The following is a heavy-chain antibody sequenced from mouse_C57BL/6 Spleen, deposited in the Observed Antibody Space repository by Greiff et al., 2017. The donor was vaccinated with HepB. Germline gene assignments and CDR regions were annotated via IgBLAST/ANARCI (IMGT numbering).Heavy chain of an antibody. CDR3: AREDWDEAMDY. CDR1: GYAFSSSW. CDR2: FYPGDGDT. Sequence: VQLQQSGPELVKPGASVKISCKASGYAFSSSWMNWVKQRPGKGLEWIGRFYPGDGDTNYNGRFKGKVTLTADKSPSTAYMQLSSLTSEDSAVYFCAREDWDEAMDYWGQGTSVTVSS. D-gene: IGHD4-1*01. V-gene: IGHV1-82*01. J-gene: IGHJ4*01.